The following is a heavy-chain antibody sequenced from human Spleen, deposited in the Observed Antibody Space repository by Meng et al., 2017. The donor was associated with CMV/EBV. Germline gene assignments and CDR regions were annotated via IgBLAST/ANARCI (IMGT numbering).Heavy chain of an antibody. CDR2: INHSGST. V-gene: IGHV4-34*01. D-gene: IGHD3-3*01. J-gene: IGHJ4*02. CDR1: GGSFSGYY. CDR3: ARGSGERFLEWQQLDY. Sequence: QVQLQQWGAGLLKPSEPLSLTCAVYGGSFSGYYWSWIRQPPGKGLEWIGEINHSGSTNYNPSLKSRVTISVDTSKNQFSLKLSSVTAADTAVYYCARGSGERFLEWQQLDYWGQGTLVTVSS.